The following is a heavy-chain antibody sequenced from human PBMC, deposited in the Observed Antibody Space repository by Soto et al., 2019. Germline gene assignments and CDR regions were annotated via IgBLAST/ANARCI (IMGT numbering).Heavy chain of an antibody. D-gene: IGHD2-2*01. CDR3: ARGLTAAAPNY. J-gene: IGHJ4*02. CDR1: VGTFSSYD. CDR2: IIPIFGTA. V-gene: IGHV1-69*13. Sequence: SVKVSCKASVGTFSSYDISWVRQAPGQGLEWMGGIIPIFGTANYAQKFQGRVTITADESTSTAYMELSSLRSEDTAVYYCARGLTAAAPNYWGQGTLVTVSS.